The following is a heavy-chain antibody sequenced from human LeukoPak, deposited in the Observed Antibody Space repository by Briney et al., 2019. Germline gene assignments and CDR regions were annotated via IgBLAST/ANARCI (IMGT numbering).Heavy chain of an antibody. J-gene: IGHJ4*02. CDR3: AKAHDPDY. CDR2: IWYDGSNK. CDR1: GFTFSSYG. V-gene: IGHV3-30*02. Sequence: GGSLRLSCAASGFTFSSYGMNWVRQAPGKGLEWMAFIWYDGSNKYYADSVKGRFTISRDNSKNTLYLQMNSLRAEDTALYYCAKAHDPDYWGQGTLVTVSS.